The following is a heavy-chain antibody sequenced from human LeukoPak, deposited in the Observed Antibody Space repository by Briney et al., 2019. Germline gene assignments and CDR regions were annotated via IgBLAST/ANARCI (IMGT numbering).Heavy chain of an antibody. D-gene: IGHD5-12*01. Sequence: PGGSLRLSCAASGFTFSSYEMNWVRQAPGKGLEWVSYISSSGSTIYYADSVKGRFTISRDNAKNSLYLQMYSLRAEDTAVYYCARVHIVATHDYWGQGTLVTVSS. J-gene: IGHJ4*02. CDR3: ARVHIVATHDY. CDR1: GFTFSSYE. V-gene: IGHV3-48*03. CDR2: ISSSGSTI.